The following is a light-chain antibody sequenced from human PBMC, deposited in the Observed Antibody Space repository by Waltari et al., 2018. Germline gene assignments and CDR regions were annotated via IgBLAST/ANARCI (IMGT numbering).Light chain of an antibody. J-gene: IGLJ2*01. CDR2: YDV. CDR1: KIALKI. CDR3: QVWDNHTGLGVL. V-gene: IGLV3-21*04. Sequence: YVLTQSPSVSVAPGETAFITCGGDKIALKIVHWYRQKAGQAPQVVIYYDVEGPSGIPGRFAGAKSGNTATLTIHRVEAADEADYICQVWDNHTGLGVLFGGGTKLTVL.